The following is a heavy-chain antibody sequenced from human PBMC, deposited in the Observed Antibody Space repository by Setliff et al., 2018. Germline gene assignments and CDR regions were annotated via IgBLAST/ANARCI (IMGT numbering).Heavy chain of an antibody. V-gene: IGHV3-21*01. CDR2: ISSTSTYI. Sequence: GGSLRLSCVVSGFSFSNYGMTWVRQAPGKGLEWVSAISSTSTYIYYADSVKGRFTISRDNSKNSLYLHMNSLRAEDTAVYYCTRARDIAPTYYYMNVWGKGTTVTVSS. CDR1: GFSFSNYG. J-gene: IGHJ6*03. CDR3: TRARDIAPTYYYMNV. D-gene: IGHD5-12*01.